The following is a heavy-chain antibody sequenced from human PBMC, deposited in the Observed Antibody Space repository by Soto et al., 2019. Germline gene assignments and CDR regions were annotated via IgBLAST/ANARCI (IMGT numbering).Heavy chain of an antibody. CDR2: ISGSGGST. V-gene: IGHV3-23*01. Sequence: EVQLLESGGGLVQPGESLRLSCAASGFTFSSYAMSWVHQAPGKGLEWVSLISGSGGSTYYADSVKGRFTISRDNSKNTLYLQVNSLRAEDTAVYFCAKASYDILTGYSPDYWGQGTLVTVSS. CDR1: GFTFSSYA. D-gene: IGHD3-9*01. J-gene: IGHJ4*02. CDR3: AKASYDILTGYSPDY.